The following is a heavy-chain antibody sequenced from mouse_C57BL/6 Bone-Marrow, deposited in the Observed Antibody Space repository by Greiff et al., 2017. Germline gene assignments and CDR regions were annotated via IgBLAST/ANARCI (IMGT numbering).Heavy chain of an antibody. V-gene: IGHV5-17*01. CDR2: ISSGSSTI. J-gene: IGHJ4*01. CDR3: ARNGYSAMDY. Sequence: EVKLVESGGGLVKPGGSLKLSCAASGFTFSDYGMHWVRQAPEKGLEWVAYISSGSSTIYYADTVKGRFTISRDNAKNTLFLQMTSLRSEDTAMYYCARNGYSAMDYWGQGTSVTVSS. CDR1: GFTFSDYG.